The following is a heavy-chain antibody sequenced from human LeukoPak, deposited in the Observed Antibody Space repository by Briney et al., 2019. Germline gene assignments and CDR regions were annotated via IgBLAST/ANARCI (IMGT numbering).Heavy chain of an antibody. CDR3: ATSWGPDTSAFRWGRDGMDV. CDR1: GLTLNNYA. D-gene: IGHD3-16*01. Sequence: GGSLRLSCAVSGLTLNNYAMSWVRQAPGKGLEWVSAISKSGDHTYYAASAKGRFTIYRDNSKNTQYLQMNSLRAEDTAVYYCATSWGPDTSAFRWGRDGMDVWGQGTTVIVS. CDR2: ISKSGDHT. J-gene: IGHJ6*02. V-gene: IGHV3-23*01.